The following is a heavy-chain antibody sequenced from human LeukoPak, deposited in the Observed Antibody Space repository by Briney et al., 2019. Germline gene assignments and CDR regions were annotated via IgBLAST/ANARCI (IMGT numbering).Heavy chain of an antibody. V-gene: IGHV4-31*03. CDR1: GGSIASDNYF. J-gene: IGHJ3*02. D-gene: IGHD2-2*01. CDR3: AREVNEPASADAFDI. CDR2: IFYSGTT. Sequence: SQTLSLTCTVSGGSIASDNYFWSWIRQHPETGLEWLGYIFYSGTTYYNPFLKSRVTISVDTSKNQFSLKLNSVIAADTAVYYCAREVNEPASADAFDIWGQGTMVTVSS.